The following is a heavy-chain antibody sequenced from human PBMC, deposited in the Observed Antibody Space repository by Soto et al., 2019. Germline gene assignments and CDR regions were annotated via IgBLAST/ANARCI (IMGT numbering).Heavy chain of an antibody. J-gene: IGHJ4*02. V-gene: IGHV1-69*13. CDR2: IIPIFGTA. CDR1: GGTFSSYA. CDR3: AKVREYQLYY. D-gene: IGHD2-2*01. Sequence: VKVSCKASGGTFSSYAITLVRQAPGQGLEWMGGIIPIFGTANYAQKFQGRVTITADESTSTAYMELSSLRAEDTAVYYCAKVREYQLYYWGQGTLVTSPQ.